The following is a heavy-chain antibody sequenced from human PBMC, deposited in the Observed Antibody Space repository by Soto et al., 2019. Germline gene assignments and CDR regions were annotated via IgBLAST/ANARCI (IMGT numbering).Heavy chain of an antibody. CDR1: GVSLSSREVG. CDR2: IYWDDDK. V-gene: IGHV2-5*02. D-gene: IGHD2-2*02. J-gene: IGHJ6*02. CDR3: APSGGYCSSTSCYTFGYYYGMDV. Sequence: SGPKPVNPTHTLRLTCTFAGVSLSSREVGVGWIRQPRGKALESPTLIYWDDDKRYSPSLKPRLTITQXTSKNQVVLTMTNMDPVDTGTYYCAPSGGYCSSTSCYTFGYYYGMDVWGQGTTVTVSS.